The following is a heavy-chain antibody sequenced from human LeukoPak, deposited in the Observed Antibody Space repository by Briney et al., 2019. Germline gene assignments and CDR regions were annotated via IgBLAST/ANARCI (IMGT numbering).Heavy chain of an antibody. CDR2: IYHSGST. V-gene: IGHV4-4*02. CDR3: AXXAXCXAGYYFDY. Sequence: PSGTLSLTCAVSGGSISSSNWWSWVRQPPGKGLEWIGEIYHSGSTNYNPSLKSRVTISVDKSKNQFSLKLSSVTAADTAVYYCAXXAXCXAGYYFDYWGQGTLVTVSS. D-gene: IGHD3-10*01. J-gene: IGHJ4*02. CDR1: GGSISSSNW.